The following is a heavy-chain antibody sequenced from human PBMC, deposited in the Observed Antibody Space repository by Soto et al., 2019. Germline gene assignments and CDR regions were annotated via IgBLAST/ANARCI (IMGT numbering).Heavy chain of an antibody. J-gene: IGHJ3*02. Sequence: QVQLVQSGAEVKKPGSSVKVSCKASGGTFSSYTISWVRQAPGQGLEWMGRIIPILGIANYAQKFQSRVTPTATKSTSTAYMELSMLRSEDTAVYYSARDIVVVPAAIAAFDIWGQGTMVTVSS. CDR3: ARDIVVVPAAIAAFDI. D-gene: IGHD2-2*01. CDR2: IIPILGIA. V-gene: IGHV1-69*08. CDR1: GGTFSSYT.